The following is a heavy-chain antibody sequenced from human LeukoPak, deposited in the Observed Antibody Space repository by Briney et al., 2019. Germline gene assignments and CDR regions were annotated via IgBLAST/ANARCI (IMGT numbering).Heavy chain of an antibody. CDR1: GGSISSYY. D-gene: IGHD3-22*01. CDR3: ARFPTYYYDSSGYYFDY. V-gene: IGHV4-59*01. J-gene: IGHJ4*02. Sequence: SETLPLTCTVSGGSISSYYWSWIRQPPGKGLEWIGYIYYSGSTNYNPSLKSRVTISVDTSKNQFSLKLSSVTAADTAVYYCARFPTYYYDSSGYYFDYWGQGTLVTVSS. CDR2: IYYSGST.